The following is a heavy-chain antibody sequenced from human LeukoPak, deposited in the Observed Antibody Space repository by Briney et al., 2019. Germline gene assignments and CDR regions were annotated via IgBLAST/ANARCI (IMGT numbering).Heavy chain of an antibody. Sequence: PGRSLRLSCAASGLTFSSYAMHWVRQAPGKGLEWVAVISYDGSNKYYADSVKGRFTISRDNSKNTLYLQMNSLRAEDTAVYYCARYCSGGSCYADAFDIWGQGTMVTVSS. J-gene: IGHJ3*02. V-gene: IGHV3-30*04. CDR1: GLTFSSYA. CDR2: ISYDGSNK. CDR3: ARYCSGGSCYADAFDI. D-gene: IGHD2-15*01.